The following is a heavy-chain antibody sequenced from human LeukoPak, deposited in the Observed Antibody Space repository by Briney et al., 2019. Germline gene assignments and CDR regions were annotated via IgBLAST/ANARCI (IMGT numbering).Heavy chain of an antibody. CDR3: ARDGLAQCGADCYSDDEAFDI. D-gene: IGHD2-21*02. Sequence: ASVKVSCKASGYTFTSYGISWVRQAPGQGLEWMGWISAYNGNTNYAQKLQGRVTMTTDTSTSSAYIELRSLRSHDTAVYYCARDGLAQCGADCYSDDEAFDICRQGTTVTVSS. V-gene: IGHV1-18*01. CDR1: GYTFTSYG. J-gene: IGHJ3*02. CDR2: ISAYNGNT.